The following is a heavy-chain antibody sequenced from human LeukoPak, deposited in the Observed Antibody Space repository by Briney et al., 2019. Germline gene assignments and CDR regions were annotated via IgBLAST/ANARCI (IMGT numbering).Heavy chain of an antibody. CDR3: AREVYYYDSSGFYYSGGFGY. CDR2: ISSSSTYI. Sequence: GGSLRLSCAASGFTFSSYNMNWVRQAPGKGLEWVSSISSSSTYIYYADSVKGRFTISRDNAKNSLYLQMNSLRAEDTAVYYCAREVYYYDSSGFYYSGGFGYWGQGTLLTVSS. D-gene: IGHD3-22*01. CDR1: GFTFSSYN. J-gene: IGHJ4*02. V-gene: IGHV3-21*01.